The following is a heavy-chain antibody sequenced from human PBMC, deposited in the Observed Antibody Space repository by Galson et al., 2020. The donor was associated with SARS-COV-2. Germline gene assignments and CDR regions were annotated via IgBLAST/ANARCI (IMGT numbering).Heavy chain of an antibody. V-gene: IGHV3-33*01. J-gene: IGHJ6*02. D-gene: IGHD6-6*01. CDR1: GFSFSTYG. CDR3: VRGEEYSSSSIFYYYYYYALDV. CDR2: IWYDGTNK. Sequence: GESLKISCAASGFSFSTYGMHWVRKAPGKGLEWVALIWYDGTNKYYADSVKGRFTIYRDNSRNTVSLEMNSLRAEDTALYYCVRGEEYSSSSIFYYYYYYALDVWGHGTTVTVSS.